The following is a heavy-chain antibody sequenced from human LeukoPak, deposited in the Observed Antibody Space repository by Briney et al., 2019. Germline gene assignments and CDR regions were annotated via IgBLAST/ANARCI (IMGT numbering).Heavy chain of an antibody. J-gene: IGHJ1*01. CDR1: GYTFTDYY. V-gene: IGHV1-2*02. D-gene: IGHD2-21*02. CDR2: LNSESGGA. CDR3: ARGGPTPRNVVVAAREYLQH. Sequence: ASVKVSCKASGYTFTDYYIHWVRQAPGQGPEWMGWLNSESGGAKYAQRFQARVTMTRDTSISAAYMELTRLRSDDTAMYYCARGGPTPRNVVVAAREYLQHWGQGSLVTVSS.